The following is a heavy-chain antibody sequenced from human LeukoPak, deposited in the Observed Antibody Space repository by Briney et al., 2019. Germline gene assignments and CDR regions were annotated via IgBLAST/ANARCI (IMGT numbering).Heavy chain of an antibody. Sequence: GGSLRLSCAASGFTFSSYEMNWVRQAPGKGLEWVSYISSSGSTIYYADSVKGRFTISRDNAKNSPYLQMNSLRAEDTAVYYCASDPGLFGEYTHYWGQGTLVTVSS. CDR1: GFTFSSYE. D-gene: IGHD3-10*01. J-gene: IGHJ4*02. CDR3: ASDPGLFGEYTHY. CDR2: ISSSGSTI. V-gene: IGHV3-48*03.